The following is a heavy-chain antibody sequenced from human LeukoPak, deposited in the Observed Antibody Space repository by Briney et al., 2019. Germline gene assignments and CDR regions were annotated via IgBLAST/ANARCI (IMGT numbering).Heavy chain of an antibody. CDR3: ARDLHDYGDFPVDY. CDR2: ISYDGGNI. CDR1: GFTFSAYA. D-gene: IGHD4-17*01. J-gene: IGHJ4*02. Sequence: GGSLRLSCAASGFTFSAYAIHWVRQAPGKGLEWVAVISYDGGNIYYADSVKGRFTISRDNSKNTLYLQMNSLRAEDTAVYYCARDLHDYGDFPVDYWGQGTLVTVSS. V-gene: IGHV3-30*03.